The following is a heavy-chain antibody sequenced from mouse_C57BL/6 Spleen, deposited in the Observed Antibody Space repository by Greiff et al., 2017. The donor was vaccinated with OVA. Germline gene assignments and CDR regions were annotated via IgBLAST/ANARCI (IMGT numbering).Heavy chain of an antibody. D-gene: IGHD2-5*01. J-gene: IGHJ3*01. V-gene: IGHV1-9*01. CDR2: ILPGSGST. CDR1: GYTFTGYW. CDR3: ARMIYSNCGAY. Sequence: QVQLQQSGAELMKPGASVKLSCKATGYTFTGYWIEWVKQRPGHGLEWIGEILPGSGSTNYNEKFKGKATFTADTSSNTAYMQLSSLTTDDSAIYYYARMIYSNCGAYWGQGTLVTVSA.